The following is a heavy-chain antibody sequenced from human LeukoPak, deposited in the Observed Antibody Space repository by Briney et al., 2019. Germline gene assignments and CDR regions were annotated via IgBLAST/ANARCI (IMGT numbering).Heavy chain of an antibody. CDR2: INHSGST. J-gene: IGHJ5*02. V-gene: IGHV4-34*09. D-gene: IGHD3-10*01. CDR3: ARGDNWFGELESVHNWFDP. CDR1: GGSFSGYY. Sequence: SETLSLTCAVYGGSFSGYYWSWIRQPPGKGLEWIGEINHSGSTNYNPSLKSRLTILLDTSKNQFSLNLSSVTAADTAVYYCARGDNWFGELESVHNWFDPWGQGTPVTVSS.